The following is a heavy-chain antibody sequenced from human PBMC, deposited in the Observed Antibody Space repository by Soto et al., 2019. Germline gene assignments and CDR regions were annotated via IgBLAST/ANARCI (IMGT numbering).Heavy chain of an antibody. CDR2: IYSGGST. Sequence: GGSLRLSCAASGFTVSSNYMSWVRQAPGKGLEWVSVIYSGGSTYYADSVKGRFTSSRDNSKNTLYLQMNSLRAEDTAVYYCARGQGGYYSEYYYYGMDVWGQGTTVTVSS. D-gene: IGHD3-3*01. CDR1: GFTVSSNY. CDR3: ARGQGGYYSEYYYYGMDV. J-gene: IGHJ6*02. V-gene: IGHV3-53*01.